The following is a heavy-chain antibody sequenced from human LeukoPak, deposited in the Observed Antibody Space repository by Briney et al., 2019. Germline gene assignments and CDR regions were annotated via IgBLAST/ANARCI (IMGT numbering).Heavy chain of an antibody. CDR1: GYTFTSYG. V-gene: IGHV1-18*01. D-gene: IGHD2-2*01. CDR3: ARVAIPCSSTSCYGVINWFDP. J-gene: IGHJ5*02. CDR2: ISAYNGNT. Sequence: ASVKVSCKASGYTFTSYGISWVRQAPGQGLEWMGWISAYNGNTKYAQKLQGGVTMTTDTSTSTAYMELRSLRSDDTAVYYCARVAIPCSSTSCYGVINWFDPWGQGTLVTVSS.